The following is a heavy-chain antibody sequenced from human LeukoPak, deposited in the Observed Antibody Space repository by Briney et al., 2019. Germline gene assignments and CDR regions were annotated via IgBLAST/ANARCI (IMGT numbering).Heavy chain of an antibody. D-gene: IGHD6-6*01. CDR3: AIERQLLATMWFDP. CDR1: GFTFSDYY. V-gene: IGHV3-11*01. J-gene: IGHJ5*02. CDR2: ISSSGSTI. Sequence: PGGSLRLSCAASGFTFSDYYMSWIRQAPGKGLEWVSYISSSGSTIYYADSVKGRFTISRANAKNSLYLQMNSLRAEDTAVYYCAIERQLLATMWFDPWGEGTLVTVSS.